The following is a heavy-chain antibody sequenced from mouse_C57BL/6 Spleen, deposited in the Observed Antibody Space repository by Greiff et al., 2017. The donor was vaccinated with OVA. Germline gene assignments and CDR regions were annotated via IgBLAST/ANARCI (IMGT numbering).Heavy chain of an antibody. CDR2: ISSGSSTI. J-gene: IGHJ3*01. V-gene: IGHV5-17*01. CDR3: ATGHYYGSTWFAY. Sequence: EVKLMESGGGLVKPGGSLKLSCAASGFTFSDYGMHWVRQAPEKGLEWVAYISSGSSTIYYADTVKGRFTISRDNAKNTLFLQMTSLRSEDTAMYYCATGHYYGSTWFAYWGQGTLVTVSA. CDR1: GFTFSDYG. D-gene: IGHD1-1*01.